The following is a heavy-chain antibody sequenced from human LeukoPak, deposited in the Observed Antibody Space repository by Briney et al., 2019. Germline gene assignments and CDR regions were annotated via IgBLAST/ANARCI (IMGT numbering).Heavy chain of an antibody. D-gene: IGHD3-22*01. CDR1: GYTFTSYY. V-gene: IGHV1-46*01. J-gene: IGHJ4*02. CDR2: INPSGGRT. CDR3: AGTYDSSGYYLDY. Sequence: GASVKVSCKASGYTFTSYYMHWVRQAPGQGLEWMGIINPSGGRTSYAQKFQGRVTMTRDTSTSTVYMDLSSLRSENTAVYYCAGTYDSSGYYLDYWGQGTLVTVSS.